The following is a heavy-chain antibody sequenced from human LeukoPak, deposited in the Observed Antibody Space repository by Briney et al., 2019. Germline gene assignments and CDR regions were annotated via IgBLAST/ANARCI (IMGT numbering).Heavy chain of an antibody. CDR3: ASSAAEHLYYFDY. V-gene: IGHV4-34*01. CDR1: GGSFSGYY. Sequence: SETLSLTCAVYGGSFSGYYWSWIRQPPGKGLEWIGEINHSGSTNYNPSLKSRVTISVDTSKNQFSLKLSSVTAADTAVYYCASSAAEHLYYFDYWGQGTLVTVSS. CDR2: INHSGST. J-gene: IGHJ4*02. D-gene: IGHD6-13*01.